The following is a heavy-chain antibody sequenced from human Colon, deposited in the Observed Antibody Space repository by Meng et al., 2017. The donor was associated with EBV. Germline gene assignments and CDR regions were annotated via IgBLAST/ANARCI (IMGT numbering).Heavy chain of an antibody. J-gene: IGHJ1*01. V-gene: IGHV4-28*03. CDR1: GYSISSSNW. CDR2: IYYSGST. D-gene: IGHD3-10*01. CDR3: LRGSGGSV. Sequence: QLQESGPGLGKPSATLSLTCAVSGYSISSSNWWGWIRQPPGKGLEWIGYIYYSGSTYYNPSLKSRVTMSVDTSKNQLSLKLSSVTAADTAVYHCLRGSGGSVWGQGTLVTVSS.